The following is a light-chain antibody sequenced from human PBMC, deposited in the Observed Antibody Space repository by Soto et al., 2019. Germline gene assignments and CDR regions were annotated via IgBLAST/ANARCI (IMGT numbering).Light chain of an antibody. CDR2: SLS. J-gene: IGKJ1*01. V-gene: IGKV1-39*01. CDR3: LQTYTTPWT. Sequence: DIQMTQSPSSLSASVGDRVTITCRASQSISDYLSWYQQKPGKAPKLLIYSLSTLQSGVPSKFRGTGSGTDFTLTISSLQPEDFATYYCLQTYTTPWTFGQGTKVEIK. CDR1: QSISDY.